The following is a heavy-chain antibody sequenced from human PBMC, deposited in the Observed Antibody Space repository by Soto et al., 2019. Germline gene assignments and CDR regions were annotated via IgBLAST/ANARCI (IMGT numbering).Heavy chain of an antibody. CDR1: GGSISSSSYY. D-gene: IGHD6-13*01. CDR2: IYYSGST. Sequence: PSETLSLTCTVSGGSISSSSYYWGWIRQPPGKGLEWIGSIYYSGSTYYNPSLKSRVTISVDTSKNQFSLKLSSVTAADTAVYYCARGIAAEGVYYYYYYGMDVWGQGTTVTVSS. J-gene: IGHJ6*02. CDR3: ARGIAAEGVYYYYYYGMDV. V-gene: IGHV4-39*01.